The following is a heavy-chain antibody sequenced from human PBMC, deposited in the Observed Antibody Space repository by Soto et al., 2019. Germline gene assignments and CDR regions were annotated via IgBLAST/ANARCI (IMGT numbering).Heavy chain of an antibody. CDR2: IYYSGST. CDR3: ARVGGAVAGSPLFDY. J-gene: IGHJ4*02. V-gene: IGHV4-59*01. D-gene: IGHD6-19*01. CDR1: GGSISSYY. Sequence: SETLSLTCTVSGGSISSYYWSWIRQPPGKGLEWIGYIYYSGSTNYNPSLKSRVTISVDTSKNQFSLKLSSVTAADTAVYYCARVGGAVAGSPLFDYWGQGTLVTVSS.